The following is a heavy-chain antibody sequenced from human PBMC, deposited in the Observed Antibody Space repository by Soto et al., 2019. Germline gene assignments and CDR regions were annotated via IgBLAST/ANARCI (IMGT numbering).Heavy chain of an antibody. CDR1: GGTFSTYT. Sequence: QVQLVQSGAEVKKPGSSVKVSCKASGGTFSTYTINWVRQAPGQGLEWMGRIIPLLDVTNNAQRFQGRVTITADKSTSTVYMELTRLTSQDTAVYYCARDSGTAGYDDSWGQGTLVTVSS. D-gene: IGHD3-10*01. CDR3: ARDSGTAGYDDS. J-gene: IGHJ4*02. V-gene: IGHV1-69*08. CDR2: IIPLLDVT.